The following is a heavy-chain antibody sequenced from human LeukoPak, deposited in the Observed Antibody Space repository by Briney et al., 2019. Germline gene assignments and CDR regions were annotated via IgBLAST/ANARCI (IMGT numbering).Heavy chain of an antibody. D-gene: IGHD5-18*01. CDR2: IYHSGST. J-gene: IGHJ4*02. V-gene: IGHV4-38-2*02. CDR1: GYSISSGYY. CDR3: ARTSQEYSYGSHYFDY. Sequence: SETLSLTCTVSGYSISSGYYWGWIRQPPGKGLEWIGSIYHSGSTYYNPSLKSRVTISVDTSKNQFSLKLSSVTAADTAVYYCARTSQEYSYGSHYFDYWGQGTLVTVSS.